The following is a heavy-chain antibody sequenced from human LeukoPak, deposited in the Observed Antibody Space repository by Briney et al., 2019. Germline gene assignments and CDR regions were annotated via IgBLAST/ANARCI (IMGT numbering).Heavy chain of an antibody. CDR1: GGSISSSSYY. Sequence: PSESLSLTCTVCGGSISSSSYYWGWIRQPPGKGLEWIGSIYYSGSTYYNPSLKSRVTISVDTSKNQFSLKLSSVTAADTAVYYCARRIVGAAPFDYWGQGTLVTVSS. CDR2: IYYSGST. D-gene: IGHD1-26*01. V-gene: IGHV4-39*01. CDR3: ARRIVGAAPFDY. J-gene: IGHJ4*02.